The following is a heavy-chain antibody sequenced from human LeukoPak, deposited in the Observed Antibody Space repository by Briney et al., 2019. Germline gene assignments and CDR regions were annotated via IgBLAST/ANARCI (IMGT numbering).Heavy chain of an antibody. CDR1: GYTLTELS. CDR3: ATLGSGSYYYFDY. V-gene: IGHV1-24*01. CDR2: FDPEDGET. Sequence: ASVKVSCKVSGYTLTELSMHWVRQAPGKGLEWMGGFDPEDGETIYAQKFQGRVTMTEDTSTDTAYMELSSLRSEDTVVYYCATLGSGSYYYFDYWGQGTLVTVSS. D-gene: IGHD1-26*01. J-gene: IGHJ4*02.